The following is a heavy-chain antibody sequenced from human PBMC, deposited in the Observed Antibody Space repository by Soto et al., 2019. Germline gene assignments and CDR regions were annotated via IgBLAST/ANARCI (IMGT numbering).Heavy chain of an antibody. CDR2: INPNSGGT. D-gene: IGHD1-7*01. CDR1: GYTFTGYY. Sequence: ASVKVSCKASGYTFTGYYMHWVRQAPGQGLEWMGWINPNSGGTNYAQKFQGWVTMTRDTSISTAYMELSRLRSDDTAVYYCAREGVVTLSGITGTRYAFDIWGQGTMVTVSS. J-gene: IGHJ3*02. CDR3: AREGVVTLSGITGTRYAFDI. V-gene: IGHV1-2*04.